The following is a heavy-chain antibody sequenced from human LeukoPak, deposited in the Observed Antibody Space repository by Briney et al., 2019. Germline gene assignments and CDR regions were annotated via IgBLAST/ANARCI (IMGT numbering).Heavy chain of an antibody. CDR1: GFTFSSYA. CDR2: ISGSGGST. D-gene: IGHD1-26*01. J-gene: IGHJ4*02. CDR3: ARDSGSYFGYYFDY. Sequence: PGGSLRLSCAASGFTFSSYAMSWVRQAPGKGLEWVSAISGSGGSTYYADSVKGRFTISRDNSKNTLYLQMNSLRAEDTAVYYCARDSGSYFGYYFDYWGQGTLVTVSS. V-gene: IGHV3-23*01.